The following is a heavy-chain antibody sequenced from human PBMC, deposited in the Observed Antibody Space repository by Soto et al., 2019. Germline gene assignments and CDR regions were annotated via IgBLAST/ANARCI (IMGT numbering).Heavy chain of an antibody. CDR2: ISYDGSNK. CDR1: GLTFNTSG. Sequence: GGSLRLSCEVSGLTFNTSGMHWVRQAPGNGLEWVAVISYDGSNKYYADSVKGRFTISRDNSKNTLYLQMNSLRAEDTAVYYCAKTDRRNYGDYVRWNWFDPWGQGTLVTVSS. J-gene: IGHJ5*02. V-gene: IGHV3-30*18. D-gene: IGHD4-17*01. CDR3: AKTDRRNYGDYVRWNWFDP.